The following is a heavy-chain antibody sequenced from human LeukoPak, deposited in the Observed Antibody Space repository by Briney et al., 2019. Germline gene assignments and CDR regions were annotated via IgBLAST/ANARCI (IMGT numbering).Heavy chain of an antibody. V-gene: IGHV3-15*01. J-gene: IGHJ4*02. Sequence: PGGSLRLSCAASGFTVSSNYMSWVRQAPGKGLEWVGRIRSKTDGGTTDYAAPVKGRFTISRDDSKNTLYLQMNSLKTEDTAVYFCATGTEQQWLSLDYWGQGTLVTVSS. CDR1: GFTVSSNY. D-gene: IGHD6-19*01. CDR2: IRSKTDGGTT. CDR3: ATGTEQQWLSLDY.